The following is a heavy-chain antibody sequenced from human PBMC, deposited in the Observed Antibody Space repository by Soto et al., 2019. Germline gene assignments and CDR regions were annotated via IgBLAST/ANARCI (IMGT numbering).Heavy chain of an antibody. CDR1: GFTFSDYS. D-gene: IGHD3-9*01. CDR2: ISSTSLTI. V-gene: IGHV3-48*02. CDR3: ASSRVLTAV. Sequence: GGSLRLSCAASGFTFSDYSMNWVRQAPGKGLEWVSYISSTSLTIYYADSVKGRFTISGDNAKNSLYLHMNSLRDEDTAVYYCASSRVLTAVWVQGTTVTVSS. J-gene: IGHJ6*02.